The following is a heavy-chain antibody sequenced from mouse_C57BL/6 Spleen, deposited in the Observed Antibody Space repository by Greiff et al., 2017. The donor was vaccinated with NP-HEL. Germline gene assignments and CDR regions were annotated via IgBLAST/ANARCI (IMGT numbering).Heavy chain of an antibody. CDR3: ASNYYGSSLAY. CDR1: GYTFTDYY. J-gene: IGHJ3*01. D-gene: IGHD1-1*01. V-gene: IGHV1-26*01. CDR2: INPNNGGT. Sequence: VQLQQSGPELVKPGASVKISCKASGYTFTDYYMNWVKQSHRKSLEWIGDINPNNGGTSYNQKFKGKATLTVDKSSSTAYMELRSLTSEDSAVYYCASNYYGSSLAYWGQGTLVTVSA.